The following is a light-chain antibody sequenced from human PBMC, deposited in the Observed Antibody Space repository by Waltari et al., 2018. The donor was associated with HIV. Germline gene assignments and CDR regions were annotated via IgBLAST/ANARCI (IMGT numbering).Light chain of an antibody. CDR3: QSPDSSGTWV. J-gene: IGLJ3*02. CDR1: ALPKQF. CDR2: KDT. V-gene: IGLV3-25*03. Sequence: SYELTQPPSVSVSPGQTARITCSGDALPKQFAFWYQQKPGRAPFLVIYKDTERTSGILELFSGSSSGTTVTLTIRGVQAEDEGDYYCQSPDSSGTWVFGGGTKLTVL.